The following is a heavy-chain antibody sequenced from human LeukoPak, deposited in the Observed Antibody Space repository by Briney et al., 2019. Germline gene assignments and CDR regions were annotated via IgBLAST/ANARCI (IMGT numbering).Heavy chain of an antibody. Sequence: ASVKVSCKASGYTFTGYYMHWVRQAPGQGLEWMGWINPNSGGTNYAQKFQGRVTMTRDTSISTAYMELSRLRSDDTAVYYCASREARVRGVKDYYYYMDVWGKGTTVTIPS. CDR2: INPNSGGT. D-gene: IGHD3-10*01. J-gene: IGHJ6*03. V-gene: IGHV1-2*02. CDR1: GYTFTGYY. CDR3: ASREARVRGVKDYYYYMDV.